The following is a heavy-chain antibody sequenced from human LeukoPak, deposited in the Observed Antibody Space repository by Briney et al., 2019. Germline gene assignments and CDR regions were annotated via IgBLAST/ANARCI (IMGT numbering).Heavy chain of an antibody. CDR2: IYYSGNT. Sequence: PSETLSLTCTVSGGSISSYYWNWIRQPPGKGLEWIAYIYYSGNTNYNPSLKSRVTISVDTSKNQFSLKLSSVTAADTAVYYCARDVGATPGYFDYWGQGTLVTVSS. CDR3: ARDVGATPGYFDY. D-gene: IGHD1-26*01. V-gene: IGHV4-59*01. CDR1: GGSISSYY. J-gene: IGHJ4*02.